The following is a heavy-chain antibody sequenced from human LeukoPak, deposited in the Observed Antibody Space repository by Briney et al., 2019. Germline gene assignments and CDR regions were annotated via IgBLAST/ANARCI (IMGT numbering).Heavy chain of an antibody. Sequence: EGSLRLSCAASGFTFSSYAMSWVRQAPGEGLEWVSAISGSGGSTYYADSVKGRFTISRDNSKNTLYLQMNSLRAEDTAVYYCARESLASRYSGYDVSFDYWGQGTLVTVSS. CDR3: ARESLASRYSGYDVSFDY. D-gene: IGHD5-12*01. V-gene: IGHV3-23*01. J-gene: IGHJ4*02. CDR1: GFTFSSYA. CDR2: ISGSGGST.